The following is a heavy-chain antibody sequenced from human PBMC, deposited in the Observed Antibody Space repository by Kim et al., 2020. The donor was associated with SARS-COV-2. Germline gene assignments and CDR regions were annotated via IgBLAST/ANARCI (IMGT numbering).Heavy chain of an antibody. CDR3: ALFRWYYGSGSSVGNV. CDR2: IYHSGST. V-gene: IGHV4-4*02. D-gene: IGHD3-10*01. CDR1: GGSISSSNW. Sequence: SETLSLTCAVSGGSISSSNWWSWVRQPPGKGLEWIGEIYHSGSTNYNPSLKSRVTISVDKSKNQFSLKLSSVTAADTAVYYCALFRWYYGSGSSVGNVWGQGTTVTVSS. J-gene: IGHJ6*02.